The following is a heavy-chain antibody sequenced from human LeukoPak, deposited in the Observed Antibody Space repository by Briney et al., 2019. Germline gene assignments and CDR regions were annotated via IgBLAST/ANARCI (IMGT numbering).Heavy chain of an antibody. Sequence: SETLSLTCTVSGGSISSSTYYWGWIRQPPGKGLAWIGSIYYSGSTYYNASLKSRVTISADTSKNQFSLKLSSVTAADTAVYYCARPLSGSSSWHGDAFDIWGQGTMVTVSS. V-gene: IGHV4-39*01. D-gene: IGHD6-13*01. CDR2: IYYSGST. CDR3: ARPLSGSSSWHGDAFDI. CDR1: GGSISSSTYY. J-gene: IGHJ3*02.